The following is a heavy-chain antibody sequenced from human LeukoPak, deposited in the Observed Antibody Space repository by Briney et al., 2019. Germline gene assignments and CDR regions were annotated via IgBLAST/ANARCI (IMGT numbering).Heavy chain of an antibody. J-gene: IGHJ4*02. CDR2: ISSSGGNT. Sequence: GGSLRLSCAASGFTFTSAMRWVRQAPGKGLEWVSSISSSGGNTFYADSVKGRFTISRENSKNTLYLQMNSLRAEDTAVYYCTKGESQPKYYFDYWGQGTLVTVSS. CDR1: GFTFTSA. D-gene: IGHD2-2*01. V-gene: IGHV3-23*01. CDR3: TKGESQPKYYFDY.